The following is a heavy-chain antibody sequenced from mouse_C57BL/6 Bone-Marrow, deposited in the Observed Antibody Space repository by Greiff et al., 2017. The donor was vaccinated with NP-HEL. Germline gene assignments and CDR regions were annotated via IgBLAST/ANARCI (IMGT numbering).Heavy chain of an antibody. J-gene: IGHJ2*01. V-gene: IGHV5-4*01. CDR3: ARRGIHYYGSRQNYFDY. Sequence: EVQGVESGGGLVKPGGSLKLSCAASGFTFSSYAMSWVRQTPEKRLEWVATISDGGSYTYYPDNVKGRFTISRDNAKNNLYLQMSHLKSEDTAMYYCARRGIHYYGSRQNYFDYWGQGTTLTVSS. D-gene: IGHD1-1*01. CDR2: ISDGGSYT. CDR1: GFTFSSYA.